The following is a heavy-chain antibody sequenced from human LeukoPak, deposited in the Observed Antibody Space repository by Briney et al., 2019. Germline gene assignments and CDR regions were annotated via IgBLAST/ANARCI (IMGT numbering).Heavy chain of an antibody. J-gene: IGHJ4*02. V-gene: IGHV3-53*01. D-gene: IGHD6-13*01. CDR2: IYSGGST. Sequence: GGSLRLSCAASGFTVSSNYTSWVRQAPGKGLEWVSVIYSGGSTYYADSVQGRFIISGDNSKNTLFLQMNSLRAEDTAVYYCARGLSAAFIDYWGQGTLVTVSS. CDR1: GFTVSSNY. CDR3: ARGLSAAFIDY.